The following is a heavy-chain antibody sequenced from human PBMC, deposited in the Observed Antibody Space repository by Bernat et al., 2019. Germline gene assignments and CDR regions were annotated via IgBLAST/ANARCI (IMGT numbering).Heavy chain of an antibody. J-gene: IGHJ4*02. Sequence: QVQLQQWGAGLLKPSETLSRTCAVYGGSFSGYYWSWVRQPPGKGLEWIGEIDHSGSTNYNPSLKSRVTISVDTSKNQFSLKLTSVTAADTAVYYCARGRKDQQQLIQYCEYWGQGSRVTVSS. CDR2: IDHSGST. CDR1: GGSFSGYY. V-gene: IGHV4-34*01. D-gene: IGHD6-13*01. CDR3: ARGRKDQQQLIQYCEY.